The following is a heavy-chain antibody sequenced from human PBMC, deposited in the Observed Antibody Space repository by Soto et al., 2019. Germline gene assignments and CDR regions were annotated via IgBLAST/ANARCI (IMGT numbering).Heavy chain of an antibody. CDR2: ISPYNANT. D-gene: IGHD5-18*01. CDR3: AKARKAGHTATEY. V-gene: IGHV1-18*01. Sequence: ASVKVSSKASRYSSISYGFTSVQQAPGQGLEWMGWISPYNANTNYAQKLQGRVTMTTDTSTSTAYMELRSLRSDDTAVYYCAKARKAGHTATEYWGQGTPVTVSS. CDR1: RYSSISYG. J-gene: IGHJ4*01.